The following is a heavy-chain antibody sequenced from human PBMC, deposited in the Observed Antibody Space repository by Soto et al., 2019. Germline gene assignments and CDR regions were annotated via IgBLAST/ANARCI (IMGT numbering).Heavy chain of an antibody. CDR3: ARKPTETYDFWSGYSRSYGMDV. Sequence: SVKVSCKASGGTFSSYAISWVRQAHGQGLEWMGGIIPIFGTANYAQKFQGRVTITADESTSTAYMELSSLRSEDTAVYYCARKPTETYDFWSGYSRSYGMDVWGQGTTVTVSS. J-gene: IGHJ6*02. CDR1: GGTFSSYA. V-gene: IGHV1-69*13. D-gene: IGHD3-3*01. CDR2: IIPIFGTA.